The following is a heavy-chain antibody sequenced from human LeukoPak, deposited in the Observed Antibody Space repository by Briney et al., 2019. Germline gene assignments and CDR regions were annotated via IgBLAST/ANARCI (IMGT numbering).Heavy chain of an antibody. V-gene: IGHV5-51*01. Sequence: GESLKISCKGFGYSFTNYWIAWVSQMPGKGLEWMGIIYPGDSDTRYSPSFQGQVTISADKSINTAYLQWSSLKASDTATYYCARRYDNTGYYVYWGQGTLVTVSS. J-gene: IGHJ4*02. CDR2: IYPGDSDT. D-gene: IGHD3-9*01. CDR3: ARRYDNTGYYVY. CDR1: GYSFTNYW.